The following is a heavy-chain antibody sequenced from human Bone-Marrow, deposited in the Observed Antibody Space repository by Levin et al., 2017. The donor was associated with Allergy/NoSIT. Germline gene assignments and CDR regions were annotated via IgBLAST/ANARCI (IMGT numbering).Heavy chain of an antibody. D-gene: IGHD3-22*01. J-gene: IGHJ3*02. CDR3: ARDPDYYDRAFDT. Sequence: VASVKVSCKASGYTFTDYYMNWVRQAPGQGLEWMGWINPNSGGTNYAQKFQGRVTMTRDTSISTAYMELSGLRSDDTAVYYCARDPDYYDRAFDTWGQGTMVTVSS. V-gene: IGHV1-2*02. CDR2: INPNSGGT. CDR1: GYTFTDYY.